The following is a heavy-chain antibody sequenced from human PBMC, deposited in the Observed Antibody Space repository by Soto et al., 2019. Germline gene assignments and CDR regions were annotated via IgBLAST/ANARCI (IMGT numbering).Heavy chain of an antibody. J-gene: IGHJ5*02. CDR2: ISSSSSYI. D-gene: IGHD3-3*01. CDR1: GFTFSSYS. V-gene: IGHV3-21*01. CDR3: ARVLTHDFWSGSNWFDP. Sequence: GGSLRLSCAASGFTFSSYSMNWVRQAPGRGLEWVLSISSSSSYIYYADSVKGRFTISRDNAKNSLYLQMNSLRAEDTAVYYCARVLTHDFWSGSNWFDPWGQGTLVTVSS.